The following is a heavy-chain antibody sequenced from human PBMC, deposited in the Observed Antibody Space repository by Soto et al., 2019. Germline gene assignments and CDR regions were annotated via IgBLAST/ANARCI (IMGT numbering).Heavy chain of an antibody. D-gene: IGHD6-13*01. CDR1: GFTFSSYG. V-gene: IGHV3-33*01. J-gene: IGHJ4*02. Sequence: QVQLVESGGGVVQPGRSLRLSCAASGFTFSSYGMHWVRQAPGKGLEWVAVIWYDGSNKYYADSVKGRFTISRDNSKNPLCLQMNSLRAEDTAVYYCARSAAAGTYFDYWGPGTLVTVSS. CDR3: ARSAAAGTYFDY. CDR2: IWYDGSNK.